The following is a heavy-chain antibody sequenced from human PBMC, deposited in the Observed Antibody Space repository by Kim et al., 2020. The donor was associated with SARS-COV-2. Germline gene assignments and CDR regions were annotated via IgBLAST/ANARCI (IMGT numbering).Heavy chain of an antibody. Sequence: GGSLRLSCAASGFTFDDYAMHWVRQAPGKGLEWVSGISWNSGSIGYADSVKGRFTISRDNAKNSLYLQMNSLRAEDTALYYCAKVALRYFDWSYFDYWGQGTLVTVSS. V-gene: IGHV3-9*01. D-gene: IGHD3-9*01. J-gene: IGHJ4*02. CDR3: AKVALRYFDWSYFDY. CDR1: GFTFDDYA. CDR2: ISWNSGSI.